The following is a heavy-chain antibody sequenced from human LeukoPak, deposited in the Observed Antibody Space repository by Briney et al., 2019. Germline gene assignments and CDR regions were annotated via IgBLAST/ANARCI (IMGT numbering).Heavy chain of an antibody. V-gene: IGHV3-23*01. CDR1: GLTFRAFA. Sequence: PGGSLRLSCAASGLTFRAFAMSWVRQAPGQGLECVSSISGTGGSTAYADSVKSRFIITRDNSKNTLFLQMNSLRAEDTAVYYCAKGAYYYGSGSYCFDHWGQGILVTVST. D-gene: IGHD3-10*01. CDR3: AKGAYYYGSGSYCFDH. CDR2: ISGTGGST. J-gene: IGHJ5*02.